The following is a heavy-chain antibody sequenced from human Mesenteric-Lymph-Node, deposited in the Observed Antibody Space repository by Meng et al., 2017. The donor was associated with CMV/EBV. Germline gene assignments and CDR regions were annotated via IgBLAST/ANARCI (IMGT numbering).Heavy chain of an antibody. J-gene: IGHJ5*02. D-gene: IGHD3-10*01. CDR3: ARASSGSYYYWFDP. V-gene: IGHV7-4-1*02. Sequence: KASGYTFTSYAMNWVRQAPGQGLEWMGWINTNTGNPTYAQGFTGRFVFSLDTSVSTAYLQISSLKAEDTAVYYCARASSGSYYYWFDPWGQGTLVTVS. CDR2: INTNTGNP. CDR1: GYTFTSYA.